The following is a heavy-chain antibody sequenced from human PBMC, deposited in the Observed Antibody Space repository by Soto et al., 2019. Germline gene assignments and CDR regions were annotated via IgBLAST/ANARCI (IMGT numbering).Heavy chain of an antibody. CDR3: ARQWEYCSGGSCYSANY. J-gene: IGHJ4*02. Sequence: QVQLQQWGAGLLKPSETLSLTCAVYGGSFSGYYWSWIRQPPGKGLEWIGEINHSGSTNYNRSLISRATRVAAASTDQFSLKRSSVNAADTVVYHCARQWEYCSGGSCYSANYWGQGTLITDSS. CDR1: GGSFSGYY. D-gene: IGHD2-15*01. V-gene: IGHV4-34*01. CDR2: INHSGST.